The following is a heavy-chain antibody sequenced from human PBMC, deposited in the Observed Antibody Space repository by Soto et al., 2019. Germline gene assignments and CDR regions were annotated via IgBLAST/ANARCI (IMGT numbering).Heavy chain of an antibody. D-gene: IGHD3-16*01. CDR2: MQHTGKT. CDR1: GASIRSYH. Sequence: QVQLQESGPGLVKPSETLSLTCAVSGASIRSYHWSWIRQPAGKGLEWIGRMQHTGKTNYNPSLKSRVTMSVDTSKNQISLKMTSVTAAGTAVYFCAKDVASRRWFDPWGQGILVIVSS. V-gene: IGHV4-4*07. J-gene: IGHJ5*02. CDR3: AKDVASRRWFDP.